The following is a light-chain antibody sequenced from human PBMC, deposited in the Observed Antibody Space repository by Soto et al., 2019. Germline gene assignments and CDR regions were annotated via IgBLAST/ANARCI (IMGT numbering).Light chain of an antibody. CDR3: QQSYTTVYT. Sequence: DIQMTQSPSSLSSSVGDRVTITCRASQTIGANLNWYRQKLGKAPTLLIYDASTLPSGVPSRFSGLGAGTDFALTITSLQPDDSATYYCQQSYTTVYTFGQGTKVEIK. V-gene: IGKV1-39*01. CDR2: DAS. J-gene: IGKJ2*01. CDR1: QTIGAN.